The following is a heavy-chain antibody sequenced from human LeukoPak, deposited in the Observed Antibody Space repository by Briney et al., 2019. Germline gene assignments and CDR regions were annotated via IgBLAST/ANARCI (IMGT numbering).Heavy chain of an antibody. CDR1: GGSISSYY. CDR2: IYYSGST. D-gene: IGHD1-26*01. CDR3: AREGSYSPIDY. J-gene: IGHJ4*02. Sequence: SETLSLTCTVSGGSISSYYWSWIRQPPGKGLEWIGYIYYSGSTNYNPSLKSRVTISVDASKNQFSLKLSSVTAADTAVYYCAREGSYSPIDYWGQGTLVTVSS. V-gene: IGHV4-59*01.